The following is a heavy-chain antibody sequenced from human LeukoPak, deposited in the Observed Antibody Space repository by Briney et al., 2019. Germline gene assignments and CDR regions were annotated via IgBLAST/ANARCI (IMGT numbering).Heavy chain of an antibody. J-gene: IGHJ6*02. CDR3: TTVQVAYCGGDCYSDGMDV. CDR2: IKSKTDGGTT. V-gene: IGHV3-15*07. Sequence: GGSLRLSCAASGFTFSTYSMNWVRQAPGKGLEWVGRIKSKTDGGTTDYAAPVKGRFTISRDDSKNTLYLQMNSLKTEDTAVYYCTTVQVAYCGGDCYSDGMDVWGQGTTVTVSS. CDR1: GFTFSTYS. D-gene: IGHD2-21*02.